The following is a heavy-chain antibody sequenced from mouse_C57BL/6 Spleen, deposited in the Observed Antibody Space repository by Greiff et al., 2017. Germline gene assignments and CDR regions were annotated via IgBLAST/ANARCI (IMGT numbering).Heavy chain of an antibody. D-gene: IGHD1-1*01. CDR3: ARSYGSSYHYAMDY. V-gene: IGHV1-69*01. J-gene: IGHJ4*01. CDR2: IDPSDSYT. CDR1: GYTFTSYW. Sequence: QVQLKQPGAELVMPGASVKLSCKASGYTFTSYWMHWVKQRPGQGLEWIGEIDPSDSYTNYNQKFKGKSTLTVDKSSSTAYMQLSSLTSEDSAVYYCARSYGSSYHYAMDYWGQGTSVTVSS.